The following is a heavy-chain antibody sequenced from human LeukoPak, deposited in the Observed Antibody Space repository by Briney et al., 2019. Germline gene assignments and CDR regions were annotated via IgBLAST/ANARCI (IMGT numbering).Heavy chain of an antibody. CDR3: ARDRPQWELTRGGYYLDY. V-gene: IGHV4-59*01. D-gene: IGHD1-26*01. CDR1: GGSISSYY. J-gene: IGHJ4*02. Sequence: KGSETLSLTCTVSGGSISSYYWSWIRQPPGKGLEWIGSLFYSGSTNYNHSLKSRVTISVDTSKNKFYLKLRSVTAADTAVYYCARDRPQWELTRGGYYLDYWGQGTLVTVSS. CDR2: LFYSGST.